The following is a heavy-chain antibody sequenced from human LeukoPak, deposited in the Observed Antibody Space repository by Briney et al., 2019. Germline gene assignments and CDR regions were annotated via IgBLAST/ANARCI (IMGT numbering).Heavy chain of an antibody. D-gene: IGHD3-22*01. CDR2: ISSSSSTI. Sequence: GGSLRLPCAASGFTFSSYSMNWVRQAPGKGLEWVSYISSSSSTIYYADSVKGRFTISRDNAKNSLYLQMNSLRAEDTAVYYCARGGGYYYRGAFDIWGQGTMVTVSS. V-gene: IGHV3-48*01. CDR1: GFTFSSYS. CDR3: ARGGGYYYRGAFDI. J-gene: IGHJ3*02.